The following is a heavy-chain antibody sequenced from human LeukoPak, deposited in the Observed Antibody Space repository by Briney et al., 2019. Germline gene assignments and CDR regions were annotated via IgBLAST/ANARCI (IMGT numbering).Heavy chain of an antibody. CDR2: IYYSGST. V-gene: IGHV4-59*01. CDR3: ARGDYYDSSGPNFDY. Sequence: SETLSLTCTVSGGSISSYYWSWIRQPPGKGLEWIGYIYYSGSTNYNPSLKSRVTISVDTSKNQSSLKLSSVTAADTAVYYCARGDYYDSSGPNFDYWGQGTLVTVSS. J-gene: IGHJ4*02. D-gene: IGHD3-22*01. CDR1: GGSISSYY.